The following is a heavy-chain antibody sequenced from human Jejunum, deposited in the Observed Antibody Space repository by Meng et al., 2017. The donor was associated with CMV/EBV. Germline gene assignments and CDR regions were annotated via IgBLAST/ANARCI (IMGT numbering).Heavy chain of an antibody. Sequence: SGFRFRDSAMTWVRRAPGRGLQWVSVIYTGATSTYYADSVKGRFTISRDDSKSTLYLQMNSLRAEDTAVYYCAKVDANTVGAFDVWGQGTMVTVSS. D-gene: IGHD2-2*02. CDR2: IYTGATST. CDR3: AKVDANTVGAFDV. J-gene: IGHJ3*01. V-gene: IGHV3-23*03. CDR1: GFRFRDSA.